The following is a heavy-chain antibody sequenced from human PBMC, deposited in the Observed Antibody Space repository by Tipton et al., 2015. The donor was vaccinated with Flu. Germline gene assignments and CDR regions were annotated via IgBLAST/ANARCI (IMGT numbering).Heavy chain of an antibody. V-gene: IGHV4-59*08. CDR1: GGSISSYY. CDR3: ARHRRSTLAH. CDR2: IYYTGST. J-gene: IGHJ4*02. Sequence: TLSLTCSVSGGSISSYYWSWIRQPPGKGLEWIGYIYYTGSTHYNPSLQSRVIISVDTSQKVLSLQLSSVIAADTAVYYCARHRRSTLAHWGQGVLVTVSS.